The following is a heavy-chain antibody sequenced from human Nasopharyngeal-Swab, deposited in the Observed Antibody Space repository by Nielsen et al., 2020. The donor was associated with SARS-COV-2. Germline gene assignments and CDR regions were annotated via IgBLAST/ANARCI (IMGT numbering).Heavy chain of an antibody. V-gene: IGHV3-33*01. CDR3: AAAPSGDYGGY. Sequence: GGSLRLSCAASGFTFSNYGMHWVRQAPGKGLEWVAVIWYDGSNKYYADSVKGRFTTSRDNSKNTVYLQMSSLRGEDTAVYYCAAAPSGDYGGYWGQGTLVTVSS. CDR1: GFTFSNYG. CDR2: IWYDGSNK. J-gene: IGHJ4*02. D-gene: IGHD4-23*01.